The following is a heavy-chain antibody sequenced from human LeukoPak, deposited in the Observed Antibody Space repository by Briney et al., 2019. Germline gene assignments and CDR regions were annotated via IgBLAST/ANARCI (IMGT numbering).Heavy chain of an antibody. V-gene: IGHV3-21*01. D-gene: IGHD5-18*01. Sequence: GGSLRLSCAASGFTFSSYRMNWVRQAPGKGLEWVSSITSSSTYTFYADSVKGRFTISRDNAKNSLYLQMNSLRAEDTAVYYCARGGPRDGYDYWGQGTLVTVSS. CDR2: ITSSSTYT. CDR3: ARGGPRDGYDY. CDR1: GFTFSSYR. J-gene: IGHJ4*02.